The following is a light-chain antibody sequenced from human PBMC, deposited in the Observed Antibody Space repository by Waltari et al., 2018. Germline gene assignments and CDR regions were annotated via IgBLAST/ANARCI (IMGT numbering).Light chain of an antibody. V-gene: IGLV1-47*01. CDR2: RNN. J-gene: IGLJ3*02. CDR1: RSNVGDSY. Sequence: QSVLTHPPSASGTPGPRVTITGSVRRSNVGDSYVSWYQQPPDTAPKLLIYRNNQRPSGVPDRFSGSKSGTSASLAISGLRSEDEADYYCAAWDDSLSGRVFGGGTKVTVL. CDR3: AAWDDSLSGRV.